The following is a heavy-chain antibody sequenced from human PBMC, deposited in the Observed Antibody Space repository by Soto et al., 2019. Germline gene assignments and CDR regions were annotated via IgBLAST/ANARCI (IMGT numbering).Heavy chain of an antibody. CDR1: GDSVSGNRAA. Sequence: SQTLLLTCAISGDSVSGNRAAWNWIRQSPSRGLEWLGRTYYRSKWYIEYAPSMQGRMTINPDTSKNQFSLQLNSVTPEDTAVYYCATGMLIRGHHYMDARGQGTSVTVSS. V-gene: IGHV6-1*01. D-gene: IGHD3-10*01. CDR3: ATGMLIRGHHYMDA. J-gene: IGHJ6*03. CDR2: TYYRSKWYI.